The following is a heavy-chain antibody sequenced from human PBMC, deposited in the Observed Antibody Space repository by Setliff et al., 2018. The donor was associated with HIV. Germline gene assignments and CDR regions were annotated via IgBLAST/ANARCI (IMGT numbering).Heavy chain of an antibody. CDR3: ARGRWLQSFDY. CDR1: GGSFSSFA. V-gene: IGHV1-69*13. D-gene: IGHD5-12*01. CDR2: IIPLSGTT. J-gene: IGHJ4*02. Sequence: SVKVSCKVSGGSFSSFAMSWVRQAPGHGLEWMGGIIPLSGTTNYAQKLEGRVTLSADESTSTACMQLNSLTSEDTAVYYCARGRWLQSFDYWGQGTLVTVSS.